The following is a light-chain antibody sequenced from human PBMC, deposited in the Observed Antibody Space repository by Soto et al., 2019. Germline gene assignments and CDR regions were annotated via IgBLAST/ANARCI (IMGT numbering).Light chain of an antibody. CDR3: CSFGRSGDV. CDR1: SSDVGGYNY. J-gene: IGLJ1*01. CDR2: EVT. Sequence: QSVLTQPASVSGSPGQSVTISCTGTSSDVGGYNYVSWYQHHPGKAPKLMIHEVTKRPSGVSDRFSGSKSGNSASLTISGLQAEDEADYFCCSFGRSGDVFGTGTKVTVL. V-gene: IGLV2-23*02.